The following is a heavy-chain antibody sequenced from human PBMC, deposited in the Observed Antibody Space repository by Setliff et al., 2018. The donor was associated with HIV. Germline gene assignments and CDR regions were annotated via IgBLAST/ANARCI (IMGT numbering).Heavy chain of an antibody. Sequence: KTSETLSLTCAVSGYSISSGYYWGWIRQPPGKGLEWIGSIYHSGSTYYNPSLKSRVTISVDTSKNQFSLKLSSVTAADTAVYYCARADDYYDSSGYYRYYYYGMDVWGQGTTVTAP. CDR3: ARADDYYDSSGYYRYYYYGMDV. CDR1: GYSISSGYY. J-gene: IGHJ6*02. CDR2: IYHSGST. D-gene: IGHD3-22*01. V-gene: IGHV4-38-2*01.